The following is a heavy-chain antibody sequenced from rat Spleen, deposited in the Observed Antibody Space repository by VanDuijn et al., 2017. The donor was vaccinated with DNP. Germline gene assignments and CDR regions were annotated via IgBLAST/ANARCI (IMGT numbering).Heavy chain of an antibody. V-gene: IGHV2-4*01. CDR1: GFSLTSSG. CDR3: TRDYGGYSDPPYVMDA. D-gene: IGHD1-11*01. J-gene: IGHJ4*01. CDR2: MWSGGST. Sequence: QVQLKESGPGLVQPSQTLSLTCTVSGFSLTSSGVSWVRQPPGKGLEWMGVMWSGGSTAYNSALKSRLSISRDTSKSQVFLKMNSLQTEDTAIYYCTRDYGGYSDPPYVMDAWGQGASVTVSS.